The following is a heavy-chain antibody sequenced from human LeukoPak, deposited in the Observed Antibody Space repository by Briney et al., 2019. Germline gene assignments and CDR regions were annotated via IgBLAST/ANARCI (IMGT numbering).Heavy chain of an antibody. Sequence: GGSLRLSCAASGFTFSDYYMSWIRQAPGKGLEWVSYISSSGSTIYYADSVKGRFTISRDNAKNSLYLQMNSLRAEDTAVYYCAREYYYDSSGYYFARPWFDPWGQGTLVTVSS. J-gene: IGHJ5*02. CDR2: ISSSGSTI. V-gene: IGHV3-11*04. CDR1: GFTFSDYY. D-gene: IGHD3-22*01. CDR3: AREYYYDSSGYYFARPWFDP.